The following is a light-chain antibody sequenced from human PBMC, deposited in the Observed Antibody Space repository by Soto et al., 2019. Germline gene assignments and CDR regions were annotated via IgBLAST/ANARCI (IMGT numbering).Light chain of an antibody. CDR1: QSVHSNY. J-gene: IGKJ5*01. V-gene: IGKV3-20*01. CDR3: QQYAGSPS. CDR2: GAT. Sequence: EIVLTQSPGTLSLSPVDTAALSFRASQSVHSNYFAWHQQKPGQTPKLLIFGATSRTTGVPDRFSGSESGTDYTLLITRLDPEDFAVYFCQQYAGSPSFGQGTRVDMK.